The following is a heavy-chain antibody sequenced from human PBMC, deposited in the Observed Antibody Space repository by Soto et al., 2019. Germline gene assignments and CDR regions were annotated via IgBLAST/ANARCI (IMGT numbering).Heavy chain of an antibody. J-gene: IGHJ4*02. CDR3: ARDDESSSWYRYFDY. V-gene: IGHV1-18*01. D-gene: IGHD6-13*01. Sequence: QVQLVQSGAEVKKPGASVKVSCKSSGYTFTNYGISWVRQAPGQGLEWMGWISPYNGNTNYAQKLQGRFTMTTDTSKSTAYMELRSLTSDDTAVYYCARDDESSSWYRYFDYWGQGTLVTVSS. CDR2: ISPYNGNT. CDR1: GYTFTNYG.